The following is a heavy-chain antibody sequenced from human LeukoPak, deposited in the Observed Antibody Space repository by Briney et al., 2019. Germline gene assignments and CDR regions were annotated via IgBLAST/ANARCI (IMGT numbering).Heavy chain of an antibody. CDR1: GYSFSDYS. D-gene: IGHD4-23*01. V-gene: IGHV1-3*03. J-gene: IGHJ4*02. CDR2: INAGNGNT. CDR3: SRGRWSATLVAYYYDY. Sequence: ASVIVSCKASGYSFSDYSVNWVRQAPGQRLEWMGWINAGNGNTKYPQKFQGRVTIMRDASASTAYMELRSLRSEDMAVYYCSRGRWSATLVAYYYDYWGPGTLVTVSS.